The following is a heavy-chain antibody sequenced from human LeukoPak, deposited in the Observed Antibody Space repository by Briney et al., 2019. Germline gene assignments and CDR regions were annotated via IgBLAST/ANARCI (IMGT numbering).Heavy chain of an antibody. CDR2: INPSGGST. Sequence: ASVKVSCKASGYTFTSYYMHWVRQAPGQGLEWMGIINPSGGSTSYAQKFQGRVTMTRDTSTSTVYMELSSLRSEDTAVYYCARDPRGKDIVVVPAAPGMDYWGQGTLVTASP. V-gene: IGHV1-46*01. J-gene: IGHJ4*02. CDR3: ARDPRGKDIVVVPAAPGMDY. D-gene: IGHD2-2*01. CDR1: GYTFTSYY.